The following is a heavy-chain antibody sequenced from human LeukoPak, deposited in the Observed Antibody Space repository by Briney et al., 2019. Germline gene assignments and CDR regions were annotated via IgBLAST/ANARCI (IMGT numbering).Heavy chain of an antibody. CDR3: AREHGGDSGHFDY. D-gene: IGHD4-23*01. Sequence: PGGSLRLSCAASGFTFSTYWMTWVRQAPGKGLEWVANIKEAGSEKFYVDSVKGRFTISIDNAKNSLYLQMNSLRAEDTAVYYCAREHGGDSGHFDYWGQGALVTVSS. J-gene: IGHJ4*02. V-gene: IGHV3-7*01. CDR2: IKEAGSEK. CDR1: GFTFSTYW.